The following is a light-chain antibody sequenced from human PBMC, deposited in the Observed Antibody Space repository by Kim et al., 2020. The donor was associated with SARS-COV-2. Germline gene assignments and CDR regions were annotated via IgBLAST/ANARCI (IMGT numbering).Light chain of an antibody. CDR3: AAWDDSLNGVI. V-gene: IGLV1-44*01. CDR2: SND. CDR1: RSNIGSNA. J-gene: IGLJ2*01. Sequence: QSVLTQPPSASGTPGQRVTISCSGSRSNIGSNAVNWYQQLPGTAPKPLIYSNDHRPSGVPDRFSGSKSGTSASLAISGLQSEDEADYYCAAWDDSLNGVIFGGGTQLTVL.